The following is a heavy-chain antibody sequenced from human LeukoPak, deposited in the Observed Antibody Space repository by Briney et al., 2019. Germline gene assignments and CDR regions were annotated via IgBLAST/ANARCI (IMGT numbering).Heavy chain of an antibody. Sequence: PGGSLRLSCAASGIIYSSYAMSWVRQAPGKGLEWVSGISGSGGSTYYGDSVKGRFTISRDNSKNTLYLQMNSLRADDTAVYYCAKEGYDSYGYYHWGQGTLVTVSS. CDR1: GIIYSSYA. CDR3: AKEGYDSYGYYH. CDR2: ISGSGGST. J-gene: IGHJ5*02. D-gene: IGHD5-18*01. V-gene: IGHV3-23*02.